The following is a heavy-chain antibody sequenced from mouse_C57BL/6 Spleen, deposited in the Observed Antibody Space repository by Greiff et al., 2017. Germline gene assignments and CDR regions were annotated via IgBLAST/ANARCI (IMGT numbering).Heavy chain of an antibody. J-gene: IGHJ3*01. CDR1: GYTFTDYY. CDR3: AGRYPFAY. CDR2: INPNNGGT. V-gene: IGHV1-26*01. D-gene: IGHD2-14*01. Sequence: EVQLQQSGPELVKPGASVKISCKASGYTFTDYYMNWVKQSHGKSLEWIGAINPNNGGTSYNQKFKGKATLTVDKSSSTAYMELRSLTSEDSAVYYCAGRYPFAYWGQGTLVTVSA.